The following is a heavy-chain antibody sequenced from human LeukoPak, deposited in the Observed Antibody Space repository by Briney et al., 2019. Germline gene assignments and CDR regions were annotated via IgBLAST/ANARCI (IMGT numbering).Heavy chain of an antibody. J-gene: IGHJ4*02. D-gene: IGHD6-13*01. V-gene: IGHV4-59*08. CDR1: AGSISSYY. CDR3: ARLGIAAAGMWAYYFDY. Sequence: SETLSLTCTVSAGSISSYYWSWIRQPPGKGLEWIGYIYYSGSTNYNPSLKSRVTISVDTSKNQFSLKLSSVTAADTAVYYCARLGIAAAGMWAYYFDYWGQGTLVTVSS. CDR2: IYYSGST.